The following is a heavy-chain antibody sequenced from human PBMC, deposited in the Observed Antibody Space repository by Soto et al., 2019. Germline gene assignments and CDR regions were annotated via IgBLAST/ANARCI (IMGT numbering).Heavy chain of an antibody. CDR1: GCPFRYYA. D-gene: IGHD6-19*01. V-gene: IGHV3-23*01. J-gene: IGHJ4*02. Sequence: GGSLKLSFAASGCPFRYYAVSWVRITTGERLEWVSSISHSGVNTYYADSLKARFTISRDNSKSTSFLLMNSLRDYDTAVYYCAKQGLSQYYSDSWGQGP. CDR3: AKQGLSQYYSDS. CDR2: ISHSGVNT.